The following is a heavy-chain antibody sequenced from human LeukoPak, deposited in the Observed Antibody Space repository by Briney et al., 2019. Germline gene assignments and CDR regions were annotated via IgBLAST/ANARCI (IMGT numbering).Heavy chain of an antibody. CDR2: ISGSGGST. CDR1: GFTFSSYA. V-gene: IGHV3-23*01. Sequence: GGSLRLSCAASGFTFSSYAMSWVRQAPGKGLEWVSAISGSGGSTYYADSVKGRLTISGDNSKNTLYLQMNSLRAEDTAVYYCAKLRSGSYYTDAFDIWGQGTMVTVSS. CDR3: AKLRSGSYYTDAFDI. D-gene: IGHD3-10*01. J-gene: IGHJ3*02.